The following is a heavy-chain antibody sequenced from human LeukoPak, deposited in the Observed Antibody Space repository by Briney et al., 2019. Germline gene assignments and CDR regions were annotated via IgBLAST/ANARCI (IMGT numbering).Heavy chain of an antibody. CDR1: GYTFTSYD. Sequence: ASVKVSCKASGYTFTSYDINWVRQATGQGLEWMGWISAYNGNTNYAQKLQGRVTMTTDTSTSTAYMELRSLRSDDTAVYYCARQDYYDSSGYYQSYYYYGMDVWGQGTTVTVSS. CDR3: ARQDYYDSSGYYQSYYYYGMDV. D-gene: IGHD3-22*01. CDR2: ISAYNGNT. J-gene: IGHJ6*02. V-gene: IGHV1-18*01.